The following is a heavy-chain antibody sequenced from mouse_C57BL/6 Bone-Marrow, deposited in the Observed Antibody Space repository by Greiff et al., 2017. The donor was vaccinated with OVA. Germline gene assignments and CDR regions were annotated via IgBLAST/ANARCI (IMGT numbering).Heavy chain of an antibody. V-gene: IGHV1-81*01. J-gene: IGHJ2*01. CDR3: ARFGITTVVAPDYFDY. CDR1: GYTFTSYG. Sequence: QVQLQQSGAELARPGASVKLSCKASGYTFTSYGISWVKQSTGQGLEWIGEIYPRSGNTYYNEKFKGKATLTADKSSSTAYMELRSLTSEDSAVYFCARFGITTVVAPDYFDYWGQGTTLTVSS. CDR2: IYPRSGNT. D-gene: IGHD1-1*01.